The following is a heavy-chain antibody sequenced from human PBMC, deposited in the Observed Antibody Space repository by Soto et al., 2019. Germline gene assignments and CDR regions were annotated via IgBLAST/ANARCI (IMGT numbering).Heavy chain of an antibody. D-gene: IGHD3-3*01. CDR1: GYTFTSYG. Sequence: ASVKVSCKASGYTFTSYGISWVRQAPGQGLEWMGWISAYNGNTNYAQKPQGRVTMTTDTSTSTAYMELRSLRSDDTAVYYCARVTIFGVVIVNDDYWGQGTLVTVSS. CDR3: ARVTIFGVVIVNDDY. V-gene: IGHV1-18*01. CDR2: ISAYNGNT. J-gene: IGHJ4*02.